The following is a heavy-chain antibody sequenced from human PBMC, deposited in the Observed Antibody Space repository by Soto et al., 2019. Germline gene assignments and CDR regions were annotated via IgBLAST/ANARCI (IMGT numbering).Heavy chain of an antibody. Sequence: QVQLVQSGAEVKKPGASVKVSCKASRYTFTGYYMHWVRQAPGQGLEWMGWINPNSGGTTYAQKFQGRVTMTRDTSISTACMELSRLRSDDTAVYYCARVGYYDSSGPDHWGQGTLVTVSS. J-gene: IGHJ5*02. V-gene: IGHV1-2*02. CDR2: INPNSGGT. CDR1: RYTFTGYY. CDR3: ARVGYYDSSGPDH. D-gene: IGHD3-22*01.